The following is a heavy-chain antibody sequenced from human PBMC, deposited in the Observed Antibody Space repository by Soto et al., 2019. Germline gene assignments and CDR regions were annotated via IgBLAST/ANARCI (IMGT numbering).Heavy chain of an antibody. Sequence: QVQLVESGGGLVKPGVSLRLSCVASGFTFSDHYMTWIRQAPGKGLEWLSYISTSSSYTNYADSVKGRFTISRDNAMNSLYLQINSLRAEDTAVYYCARLRPTGYFDYWGQGTLVTVSS. CDR1: GFTFSDHY. J-gene: IGHJ4*02. V-gene: IGHV3-11*05. CDR3: ARLRPTGYFDY. CDR2: ISTSSSYT.